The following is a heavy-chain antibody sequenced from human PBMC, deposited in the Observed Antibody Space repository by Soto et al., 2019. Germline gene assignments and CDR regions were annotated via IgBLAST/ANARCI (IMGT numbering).Heavy chain of an antibody. Sequence: GASLPLYLAGSGSALTCYYMHWVRQAPGQGLEWMGWINPNSGGTNYAQKFQGWVTMTRDTSISTAYMELSRLRSDDTAVYYCARRVATRDRDAFDIWGQGLMVTVSS. CDR2: INPNSGGT. CDR1: GSALTCYY. V-gene: IGHV1-2*04. D-gene: IGHD5-12*01. CDR3: ARRVATRDRDAFDI. J-gene: IGHJ3*02.